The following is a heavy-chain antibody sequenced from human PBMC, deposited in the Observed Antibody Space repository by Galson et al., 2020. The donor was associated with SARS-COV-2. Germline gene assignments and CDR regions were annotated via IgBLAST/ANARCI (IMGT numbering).Heavy chain of an antibody. J-gene: IGHJ5*02. CDR3: ARENAAAGTGWFDP. CDR2: IYYSGST. Sequence: ASETLSLTCTVSGGSISSYYWSWIRQPPGKGLEWIGYIYYSGSTNYNPSLKSRVTIAVDTSKNQFSLKLSSGTAADTAVYYCARENAAAGTGWFDPWGQGTLVTVSS. D-gene: IGHD6-13*01. V-gene: IGHV4-59*01. CDR1: GGSISSYY.